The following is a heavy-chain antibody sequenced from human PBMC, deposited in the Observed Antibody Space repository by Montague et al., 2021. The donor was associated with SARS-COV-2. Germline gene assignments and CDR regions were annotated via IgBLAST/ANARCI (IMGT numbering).Heavy chain of an antibody. V-gene: IGHV4-59*08. D-gene: IGHD3-9*01. CDR1: GGSISSYY. Sequence: SETLSLTRTLSGGSISSYYWSWIRQPPGKGLEWIGYIYYSGSTNYNPSLKSRVTISVDTSKNQFSLKLSSVTAADTAVYYCARLGLVRYFDWLSQNYGMDVWGQGTTVTVSS. CDR2: IYYSGST. CDR3: ARLGLVRYFDWLSQNYGMDV. J-gene: IGHJ6*02.